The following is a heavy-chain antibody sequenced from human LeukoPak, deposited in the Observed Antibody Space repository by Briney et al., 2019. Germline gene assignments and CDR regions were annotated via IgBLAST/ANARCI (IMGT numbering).Heavy chain of an antibody. CDR2: ISGTSTNI. D-gene: IGHD6-6*01. J-gene: IGHJ4*02. Sequence: PGESLRLSCAASGFTFSDCRMNWVRQAPGKGLEWVSSISGTSTNIYYADSVKGRFTISRDNAKNSVYLQMNSLRAEDTAVYYCARDDPSMIAALHYWGQGTLVTVSS. CDR3: ARDDPSMIAALHY. CDR1: GFTFSDCR. V-gene: IGHV3-21*01.